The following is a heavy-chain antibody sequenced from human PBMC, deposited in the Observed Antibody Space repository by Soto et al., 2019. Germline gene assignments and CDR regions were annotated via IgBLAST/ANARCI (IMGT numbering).Heavy chain of an antibody. V-gene: IGHV1-69*06. CDR2: IIPIFGTA. CDR1: GGTFSSYA. CDR3: AGATYYYDSSGHFDY. D-gene: IGHD3-22*01. J-gene: IGHJ4*02. Sequence: SVKVSCKASGGTFSSYAISWVRQAPGQGLEWMGGIIPIFGTANYAQKFQGRVTITADKSTSTAYMELSSLRSEDTAVYYCAGATYYYDSSGHFDYWGQGTLVTVS.